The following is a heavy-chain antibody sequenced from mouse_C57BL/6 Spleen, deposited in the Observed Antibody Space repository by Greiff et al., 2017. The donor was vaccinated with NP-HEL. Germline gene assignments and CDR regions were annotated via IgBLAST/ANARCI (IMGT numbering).Heavy chain of an antibody. CDR2: INPYNGGT. J-gene: IGHJ3*01. CDR1: GYTFTDYY. CDR3: ARGGMAPDWFAY. D-gene: IGHD2-3*01. V-gene: IGHV1-19*01. Sequence: EVQLQQSGPVLVKPGASVKMSCKASGYTFTDYYMNWVKQSHGKSLEWIGVINPYNGGTSYNQKFKGKATLTVDKSSSTAYMELNSLTSEDSAVYYCARGGMAPDWFAYWGQGTLVTVSA.